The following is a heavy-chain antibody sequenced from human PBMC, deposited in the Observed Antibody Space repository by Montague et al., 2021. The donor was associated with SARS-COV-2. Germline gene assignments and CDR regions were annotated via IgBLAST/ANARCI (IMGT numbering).Heavy chain of an antibody. V-gene: IGHV2-5*02. J-gene: IGHJ5*02. CDR3: AHRPSIAAAGTFRFDP. Sequence: PALVTPTQTLTLTCTFSGFSLSTSGVGVGRIRQPPGKALEWLALIYWDDDKRYSPSLKSRLTITKDTSKNQVVLTMTNMDPVNTATYYCAHRPSIAAAGTFRFDPWGQGTLVTVSS. CDR1: GFSLSTSGVG. D-gene: IGHD6-13*01. CDR2: IYWDDDK.